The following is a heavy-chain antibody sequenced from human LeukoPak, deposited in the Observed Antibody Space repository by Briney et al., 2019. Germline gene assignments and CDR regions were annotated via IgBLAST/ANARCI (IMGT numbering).Heavy chain of an antibody. D-gene: IGHD6-19*01. V-gene: IGHV4-39*01. Sequence: PSETLSLTCTVSGGSISSSSYYWGWIHQPPGKGLEWIGSIYYSGSTYYNPSLKSRVTISVDTSKNQFSLKLSSVTAADTAVYYCASSWLVGGYYYYYMDVWGKGTTVTVSS. CDR1: GGSISSSSYY. J-gene: IGHJ6*03. CDR3: ASSWLVGGYYYYYMDV. CDR2: IYYSGST.